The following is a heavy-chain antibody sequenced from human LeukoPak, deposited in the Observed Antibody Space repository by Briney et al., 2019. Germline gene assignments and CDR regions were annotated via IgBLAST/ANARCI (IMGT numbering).Heavy chain of an antibody. CDR1: GFTFSNAW. Sequence: GGSLRLSCAASGFTFSNAWMSWVRQAPGKGLEWVGRIKSKTDGGTTDYAAPVKGRFTISRNDSKNTLYLQMNSLKTEDTAVYYCTTVLRYFDWLSEYFDYWGQGTLVTVSS. CDR3: TTVLRYFDWLSEYFDY. V-gene: IGHV3-15*01. CDR2: IKSKTDGGTT. D-gene: IGHD3-9*01. J-gene: IGHJ4*02.